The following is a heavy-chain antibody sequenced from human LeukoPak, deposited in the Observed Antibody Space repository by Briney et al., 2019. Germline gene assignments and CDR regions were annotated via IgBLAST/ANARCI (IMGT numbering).Heavy chain of an antibody. J-gene: IGHJ4*02. V-gene: IGHV4-59*01. CDR2: FYDSGST. D-gene: IGHD3-22*01. CDR1: GGSISGYY. CDR3: ARDHGGYYNDY. Sequence: SETLSLTCTVSGGSISGYYWSWIRQPPGKGLEWLGYFYDSGSTTYSPSLKSRVAMSEDTSKNQFSLRLNSVTAADTAVYYCARDHGGYYNDYWGQGTLVTVSS.